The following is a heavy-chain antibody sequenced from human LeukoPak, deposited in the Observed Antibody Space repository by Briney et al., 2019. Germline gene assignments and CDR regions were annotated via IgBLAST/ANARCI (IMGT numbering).Heavy chain of an antibody. CDR2: IIPILGIA. Sequence: SVKVSCKASGGTFSSYAISWVRQAPGQGLEWMGRIIPILGIANYAQKFQGRVTITADKSTSTAYMELSSLRSEDTAVYYCARRQDFWSAYYHPDFDYWGQGTLVTVSS. D-gene: IGHD3-3*01. CDR1: GGTFSSYA. CDR3: ARRQDFWSAYYHPDFDY. J-gene: IGHJ4*02. V-gene: IGHV1-69*04.